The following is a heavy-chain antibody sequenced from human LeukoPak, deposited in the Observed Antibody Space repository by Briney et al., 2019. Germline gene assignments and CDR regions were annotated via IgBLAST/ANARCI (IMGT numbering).Heavy chain of an antibody. CDR3: ARDPGYYDSSGYYGPWYFDL. D-gene: IGHD3-22*01. J-gene: IGHJ2*01. CDR1: GFTFSSYS. Sequence: GGSLRLSCAASGFTFSSYSMNWVRQAPGKGLEWVSSISSSSSYIYYADSVKGRFTISRDNAKNSLYLQMNSLRAEDTAVYYCARDPGYYDSSGYYGPWYFDLWGRGTLVTVSS. CDR2: ISSSSSYI. V-gene: IGHV3-21*01.